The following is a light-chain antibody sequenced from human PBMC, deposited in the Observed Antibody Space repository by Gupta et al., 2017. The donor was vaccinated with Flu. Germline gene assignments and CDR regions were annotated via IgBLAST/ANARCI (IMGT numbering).Light chain of an antibody. CDR2: GKN. Sequence: SSALTQDPAVSVALGQTVRITCQGDSLRSYYASWYQQKPGQAPVLVIYGKNNRPSGIPDRFSGSSSGNTASLTITGAQAEDEANYYCNSRDSSGNHPGVFGGGTKLTVL. J-gene: IGLJ2*01. CDR3: NSRDSSGNHPGV. CDR1: SLRSYY. V-gene: IGLV3-19*01.